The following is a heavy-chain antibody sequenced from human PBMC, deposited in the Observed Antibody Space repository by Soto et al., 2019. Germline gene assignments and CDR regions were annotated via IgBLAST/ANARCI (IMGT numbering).Heavy chain of an antibody. J-gene: IGHJ4*02. CDR1: GSSISSGDYY. Sequence: SETLSLTCTVSGSSISSGDYYWSWIRQPPGKGLEWIGYIYYSGSTYYNPSLKSRVTISVDTSKNQFSLKLSSVTAADTAVYYCARDNYDSSGSFDYWGQGTLVTVSS. V-gene: IGHV4-30-4*01. D-gene: IGHD3-22*01. CDR3: ARDNYDSSGSFDY. CDR2: IYYSGST.